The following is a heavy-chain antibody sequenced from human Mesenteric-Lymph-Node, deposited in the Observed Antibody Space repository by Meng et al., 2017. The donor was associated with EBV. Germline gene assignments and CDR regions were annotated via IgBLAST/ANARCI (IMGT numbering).Heavy chain of an antibody. CDR1: GYSFSNYG. V-gene: IGHV1-18*01. Sequence: VQLVKSGAEVKKPGASVGVSCKPSGYSFSNYGITWVRLAPGQGLEWMGLISAYNGDTNYAQKFQGRVTMTTDTSTGTAYMELGSLRSDDTAVYYCAREGGYYYNYDYWGQGTLVTVSS. D-gene: IGHD3-22*01. CDR3: AREGGYYYNYDY. J-gene: IGHJ4*02. CDR2: ISAYNGDT.